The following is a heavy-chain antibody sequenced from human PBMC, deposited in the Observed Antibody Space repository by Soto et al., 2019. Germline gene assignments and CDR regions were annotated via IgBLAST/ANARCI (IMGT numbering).Heavy chain of an antibody. CDR1: VASLSVYY. J-gene: IGHJ5*02. CDR3: VRDGTKNLRDRFDP. Sequence: LGTLCFNCNFCVASLSVYYWSWIGQPPGKGLDWIGRIYATGSTDYNPSLKSRITMSVDMSKRQFSLTLRSVTAADTAIYYCVRDGTKNLRDRFDPWGRGILVTVSS. CDR2: IYATGST. D-gene: IGHD1-1*01. V-gene: IGHV4-4*07.